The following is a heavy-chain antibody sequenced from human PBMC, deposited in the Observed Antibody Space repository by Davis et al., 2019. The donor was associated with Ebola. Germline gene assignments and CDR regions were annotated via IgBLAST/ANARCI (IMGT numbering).Heavy chain of an antibody. Sequence: GGSLRLSCKGSGYDFTSSWIAWVRLMPGKGLEWMGIIFPRDSDTRYSPSFQGQVTISIDKSINTAYVHWGSLKASDNAMYYCARGEDNRGWTSGWWFDSWGQGTRVTVSS. CDR2: IFPRDSDT. V-gene: IGHV5-51*01. CDR3: ARGEDNRGWTSGWWFDS. D-gene: IGHD6-19*01. J-gene: IGHJ5*01. CDR1: GYDFTSSW.